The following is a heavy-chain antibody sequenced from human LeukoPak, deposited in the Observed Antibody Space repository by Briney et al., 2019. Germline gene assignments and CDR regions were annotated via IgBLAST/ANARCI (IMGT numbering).Heavy chain of an antibody. CDR3: ARTLGGSPFDY. D-gene: IGHD5-12*01. Sequence: SETLSLTCAVYGGSFSGYYWSWIRQAPGKGLEWIGEINHSGSTNYNPSLRSRVTISVDTSKNQFSLKLSSVTAADTAVYYCARTLGGSPFDYWGQGTLVTVSS. CDR1: GGSFSGYY. V-gene: IGHV4-34*01. J-gene: IGHJ4*02. CDR2: INHSGST.